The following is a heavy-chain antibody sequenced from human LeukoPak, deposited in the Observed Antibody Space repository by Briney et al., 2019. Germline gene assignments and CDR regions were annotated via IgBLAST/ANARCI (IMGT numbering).Heavy chain of an antibody. CDR3: ARDRRITMDHWGVFDY. CDR2: IIPIFGTA. J-gene: IGHJ4*02. D-gene: IGHD3-10*01. CDR1: GGTFSSYA. V-gene: IGHV1-69*06. Sequence: SVKVSCTASGGTFSSYAISWVRQAPGQGLEWMGGIIPIFGTANYAQKFQGRVTITADKSTSTAYMELSSLRSEDTAVYYCARDRRITMDHWGVFDYWGQGTLVTVSS.